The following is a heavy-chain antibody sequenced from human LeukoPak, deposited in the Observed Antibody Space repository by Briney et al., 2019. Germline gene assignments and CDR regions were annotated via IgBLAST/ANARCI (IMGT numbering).Heavy chain of an antibody. V-gene: IGHV1-18*01. Sequence: VASVKVSCKASGYTFTSYGISWVRQAPGQGLEWVGWISGDNGSTNYAQKLQGRITMTTDTSTSTAYMELRSLRSDDSAVYYCAREDTRRGSRGYFDYWGQGTLVTVSS. D-gene: IGHD2-2*01. CDR2: ISGDNGST. J-gene: IGHJ4*02. CDR1: GYTFTSYG. CDR3: AREDTRRGSRGYFDY.